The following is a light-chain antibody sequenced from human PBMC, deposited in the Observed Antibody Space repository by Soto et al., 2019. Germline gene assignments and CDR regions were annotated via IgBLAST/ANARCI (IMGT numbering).Light chain of an antibody. Sequence: EIVLTQSPDTLSLSPGERATLSCRAGQRITWDYIAWYQQKPGQAPRLLIYGASTRATGIPDRFSGSGSGTDFTLTISRLEPEDFAVYYCQNYCGAPYTFGQGTILEIK. J-gene: IGKJ2*01. CDR1: QRITWDY. V-gene: IGKV3-20*01. CDR3: QNYCGAPYT. CDR2: GAS.